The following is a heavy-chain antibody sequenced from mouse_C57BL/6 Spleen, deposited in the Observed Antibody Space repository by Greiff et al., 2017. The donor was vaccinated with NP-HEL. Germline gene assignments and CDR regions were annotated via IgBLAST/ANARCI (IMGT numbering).Heavy chain of an antibody. V-gene: IGHV1-64*01. Sequence: QVQLQQPGAELVKPGASVKLSCKASGYTFTSYWMHWVKQRPGPGLEWIGMIHPNSGSTNYNEKFKSKATLTVDKSSSTAYMQLSSLTSEDSAVYYCAPYYYGSSPFAYWGQGTLVTVSA. J-gene: IGHJ3*01. CDR1: GYTFTSYW. CDR2: IHPNSGST. CDR3: APYYYGSSPFAY. D-gene: IGHD1-1*01.